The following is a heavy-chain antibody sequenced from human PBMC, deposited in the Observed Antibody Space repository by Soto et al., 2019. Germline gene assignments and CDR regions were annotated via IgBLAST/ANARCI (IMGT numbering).Heavy chain of an antibody. CDR2: VYTSGTT. Sequence: ETRSLTGTVSGGSISSNYWTWSRQPPGKGLEWIGYVYTSGTTNYNPSLKSRVTISEDTSKSQFSLKVNSMTAADTAVYYCARYSREAVAGYTLDNWGQGILVTVSS. J-gene: IGHJ4*02. CDR3: ARYSREAVAGYTLDN. V-gene: IGHV4-4*08. D-gene: IGHD6-13*01. CDR1: GGSISSNY.